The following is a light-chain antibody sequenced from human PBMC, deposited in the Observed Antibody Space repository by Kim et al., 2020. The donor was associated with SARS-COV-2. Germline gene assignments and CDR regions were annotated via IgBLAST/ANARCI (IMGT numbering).Light chain of an antibody. J-gene: IGLJ1*01. V-gene: IGLV3-25*03. CDR1: TLPEKQ. CDR3: QSADGSGTYV. Sequence: SHRQTARITCAGDTLPEKQTYWYQQKSGQAPRLVIYKDNERPSGIPGRFSGSSSGTTVTLTISGVQAEDDADYYCQSADGSGTYVFGTGTKVTVL. CDR2: KDN.